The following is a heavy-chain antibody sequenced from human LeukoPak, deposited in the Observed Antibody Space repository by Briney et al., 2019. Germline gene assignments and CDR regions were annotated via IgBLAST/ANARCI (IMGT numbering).Heavy chain of an antibody. D-gene: IGHD6-13*01. CDR3: ARHRRVAAGGILHWFDP. V-gene: IGHV4-39*01. CDR2: VYYSGST. Sequence: SETLSLTCTVSGGSISSSSYYWGWIRQPPGKGLEWIGSVYYSGSTYYNPSLKSRVTISIDTSRNQFSLKLSSVTAADTAVYYCARHRRVAAGGILHWFDPWGQGTLVTVSS. J-gene: IGHJ5*02. CDR1: GGSISSSSYY.